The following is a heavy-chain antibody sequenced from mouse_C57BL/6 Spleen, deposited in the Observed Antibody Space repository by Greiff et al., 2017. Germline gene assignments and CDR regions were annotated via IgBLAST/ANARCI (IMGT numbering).Heavy chain of an antibody. CDR2: INPGSGGT. Sequence: VQLQQSGAELVRPGTSVKVSCKASGYAFTNYLIEWVKQRPGQGLEWIGVINPGSGGTNYNEKFKGKATLTADKSSSTAYLQLSSLTSEDSAVDFCARTCCYSKGCYFDYWGQGTTLTVSS. J-gene: IGHJ2*01. CDR3: ARTCCYSKGCYFDY. V-gene: IGHV1-54*01. D-gene: IGHD2-5*01. CDR1: GYAFTNYL.